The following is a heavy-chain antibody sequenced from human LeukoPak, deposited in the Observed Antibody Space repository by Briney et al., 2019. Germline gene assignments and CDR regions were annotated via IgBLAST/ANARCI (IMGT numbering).Heavy chain of an antibody. J-gene: IGHJ4*02. Sequence: GGSLRLSCAASGFTFSSYWMSWVRQAPGKGLEWVSAINDSGGSTYYADSVKGRFTISRDNSKNTLYLQMNSLRAEDTAVYYCAKPAISSRGWYYDYWGQGTLVTVSS. D-gene: IGHD6-19*01. CDR3: AKPAISSRGWYYDY. V-gene: IGHV3-23*01. CDR1: GFTFSSYW. CDR2: INDSGGST.